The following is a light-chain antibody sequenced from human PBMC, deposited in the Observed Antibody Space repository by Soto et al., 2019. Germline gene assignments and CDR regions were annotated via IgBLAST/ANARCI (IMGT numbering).Light chain of an antibody. J-gene: IGKJ3*01. V-gene: IGKV3-15*01. Sequence: EVVMTQSPATLSVSPGERATLSCRASQSVGSNLAWYQQKPGRPPRLLIYDASTRATDIPARFSGSGSGTDFTLTISSLQSEAFTIYYCQQYNNWPFTFGPGTKVDIK. CDR3: QQYNNWPFT. CDR2: DAS. CDR1: QSVGSN.